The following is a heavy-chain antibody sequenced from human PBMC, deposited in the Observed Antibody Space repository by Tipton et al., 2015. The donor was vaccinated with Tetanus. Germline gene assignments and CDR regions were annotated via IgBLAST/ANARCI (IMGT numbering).Heavy chain of an antibody. CDR1: GGTFNSYS. J-gene: IGHJ5*02. Sequence: QSGAEVKKPGSSVKISCKASGGTFNSYSFSWVRQAPGQGLEWMGSIIPKVGTPTYPQRFQGGVTITADESTSTVYMELSSLRSEATAVYYCARDILGANRCDPWVQGTLFTVSS. D-gene: IGHD1-26*01. CDR3: ARDILGANRCDP. CDR2: IIPKVGTP. V-gene: IGHV1-69*11.